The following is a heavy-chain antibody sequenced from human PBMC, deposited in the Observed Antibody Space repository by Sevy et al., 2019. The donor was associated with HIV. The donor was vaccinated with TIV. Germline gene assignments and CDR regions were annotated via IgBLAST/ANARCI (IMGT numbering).Heavy chain of an antibody. J-gene: IGHJ4*02. CDR2: ISSSGST. Sequence: SETLSLTCSVSGDSITRSAYYWAWIRQPPGKGLEWIGSISSSGSTYHNASLKGRLTMAVDTSKSQFSLTLESVTAADTAVYYCARRSAGQSLAVYYFDSWGQGTLVTVSS. V-gene: IGHV4-39*01. CDR3: ARRSAGQSLAVYYFDS. D-gene: IGHD6-19*01. CDR1: GDSITRSAYY.